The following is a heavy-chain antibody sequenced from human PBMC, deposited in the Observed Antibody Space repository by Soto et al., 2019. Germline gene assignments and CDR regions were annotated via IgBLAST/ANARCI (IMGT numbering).Heavy chain of an antibody. Sequence: QVQLVQSGAEVKKPGASVKVSCKASGYTFASYAISWMRQAPGQGLEWMGWISAYNGNTNYAQKLQGRVTMTTDTSTSTAYVELRSLRSDHTAVYYCARDPPPPDYWGQGTLVTVSS. V-gene: IGHV1-18*01. J-gene: IGHJ4*02. CDR3: ARDPPPPDY. CDR1: GYTFASYA. CDR2: ISAYNGNT.